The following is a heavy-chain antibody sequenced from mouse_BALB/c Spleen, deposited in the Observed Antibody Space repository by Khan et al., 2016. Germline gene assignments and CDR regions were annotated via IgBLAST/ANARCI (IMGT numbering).Heavy chain of an antibody. D-gene: IGHD2-1*01. CDR3: TREGNLYALEY. Sequence: EVELVESGGGLVKPGGSLKLSCAASGFTFSSYTMSWVRQTPEKRLEWVATISSGGSYTYYPDSAKGRFTIPRDNAKNTLYLQMSSLKSEVTALYYCTREGNLYALEYKVQGTSITVSS. CDR1: GFTFSSYT. CDR2: ISSGGSYT. V-gene: IGHV5-6-4*01. J-gene: IGHJ4*01.